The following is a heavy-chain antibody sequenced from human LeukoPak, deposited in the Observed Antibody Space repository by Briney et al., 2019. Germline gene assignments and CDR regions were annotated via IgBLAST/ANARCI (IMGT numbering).Heavy chain of an antibody. CDR3: ARDGSSSGRGWFDP. V-gene: IGHV4-30-2*01. CDR2: IYHSGST. J-gene: IGHJ5*02. CDR1: GGSISSGGYY. D-gene: IGHD6-19*01. Sequence: PSETLSLTCTVSGGSISSGGYYWSWIRQPPGKGLEWIGYIYHSGSTYYNPSLKSRVTISVDRSKNQFSLKLSSVTAADTAVYYCARDGSSSGRGWFDPWGQGTLVTVSS.